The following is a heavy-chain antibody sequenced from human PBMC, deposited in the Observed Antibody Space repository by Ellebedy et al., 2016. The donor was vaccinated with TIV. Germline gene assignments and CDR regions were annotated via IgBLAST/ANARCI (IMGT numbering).Heavy chain of an antibody. D-gene: IGHD6-19*01. CDR1: GYSFTSYW. CDR3: ARPRRSGCDY. J-gene: IGHJ4*02. Sequence: ASVKVSCKGSGYSFTSYWISWVRQMPGKGLEWMGRIDPSDSYTNYSPSFQGHVTISADKSISTAYLQWSSLKASDTAMYYCARPRRSGCDYWGQGTLVTVSS. V-gene: IGHV5-10-1*01. CDR2: IDPSDSYT.